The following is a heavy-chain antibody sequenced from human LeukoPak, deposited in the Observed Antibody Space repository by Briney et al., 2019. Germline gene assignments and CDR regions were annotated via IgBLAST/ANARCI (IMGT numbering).Heavy chain of an antibody. Sequence: GGSLRLSCAASGFTFSSYSMNWVRQAPGKGLEWVSYISSSSSTIYYADSVKGRFTISRDNAKNSLYLQMNSLRAEDTAVYYCARDYYDGGERLHPDAFDIWGQGTMVTVSS. V-gene: IGHV3-48*01. D-gene: IGHD3-10*02. CDR3: ARDYYDGGERLHPDAFDI. J-gene: IGHJ3*02. CDR1: GFTFSSYS. CDR2: ISSSSSTI.